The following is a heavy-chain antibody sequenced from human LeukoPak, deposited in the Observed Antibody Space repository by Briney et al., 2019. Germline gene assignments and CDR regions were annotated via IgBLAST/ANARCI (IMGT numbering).Heavy chain of an antibody. V-gene: IGHV3-30*04. J-gene: IGHJ5*02. CDR1: GFTFSNYA. Sequence: GRSLRLSCAASGFTFSNYAIHWVRQAPGKGLEWVAVISYDGSNKYYADSVKGRFTIYRDSSKNTLYLQMNSLRAEDTAVYCCARDISMVRVNWFDPWGQGTLVTVSS. CDR3: ARDISMVRVNWFDP. D-gene: IGHD3-10*01. CDR2: ISYDGSNK.